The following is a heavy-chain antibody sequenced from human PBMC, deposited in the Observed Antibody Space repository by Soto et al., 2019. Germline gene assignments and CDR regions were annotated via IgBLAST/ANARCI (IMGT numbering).Heavy chain of an antibody. D-gene: IGHD3-22*01. J-gene: IGHJ5*01. CDR3: ARWVGVSMYDNSGKYDS. CDR2: VAYDGSKT. CDR1: GFTFSRNG. V-gene: IGHV3-30*03. Sequence: QVQLVESGGGVVQPGRSLRLTCAASGFTFSRNGMHWVRQAPGKGLEWVALVAYDGSKTYYGDSVRGRFTISRDNSENTLYLQMNSLRAEDTAVYYCARWVGVSMYDNSGKYDSWGQGTLVTVSS.